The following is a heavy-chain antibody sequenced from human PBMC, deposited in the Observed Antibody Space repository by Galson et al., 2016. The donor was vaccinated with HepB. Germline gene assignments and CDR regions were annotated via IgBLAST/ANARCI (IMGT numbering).Heavy chain of an antibody. CDR3: GSVALG. D-gene: IGHD7-27*01. CDR1: GFTFTNYW. CDR2: ITDDGNTA. V-gene: IGHV3-74*01. J-gene: IGHJ4*02. Sequence: SLRLSCAASGFTFTNYWMHWVRQIPGKGLVWVSRITDDGNTAYADSVKGRFTISSDNAKSMLYLHMNSLRAEDTAIYYCGSVALGWGQGALVTVSS.